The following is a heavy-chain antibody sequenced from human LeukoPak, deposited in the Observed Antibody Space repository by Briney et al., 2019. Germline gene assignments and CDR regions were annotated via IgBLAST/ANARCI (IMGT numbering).Heavy chain of an antibody. CDR1: GFAFSSYA. D-gene: IGHD1-26*01. Sequence: GGSLRLSCAAFGFAFSSYAMSWVRQAPGKGLEWVSAISGSGGSTYYADSVKGRFTISRDNSKNTLYLQMNSLRAEDTAVYYCAKDESGSYWVGAFDIWGQGTMVTVSS. CDR3: AKDESGSYWVGAFDI. V-gene: IGHV3-23*01. J-gene: IGHJ3*02. CDR2: ISGSGGST.